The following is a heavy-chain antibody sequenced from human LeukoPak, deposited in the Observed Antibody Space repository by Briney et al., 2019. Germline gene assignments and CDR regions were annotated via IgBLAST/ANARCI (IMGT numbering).Heavy chain of an antibody. V-gene: IGHV4-39*07. D-gene: IGHD5-18*01. Sequence: SETLSLTCTVSGGSISSSSYYWGWIRQPPGKGLEWIGEINHSGSTNYNPSLKSRVTISVDTSKSQFSLKLSSVTAADTAVYYCARGRWNTALFWGQGTLVTVSS. CDR2: INHSGST. CDR1: GGSISSSSYY. J-gene: IGHJ4*02. CDR3: ARGRWNTALF.